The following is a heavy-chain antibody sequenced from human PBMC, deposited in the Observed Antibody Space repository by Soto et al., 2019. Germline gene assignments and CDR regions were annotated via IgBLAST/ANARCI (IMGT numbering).Heavy chain of an antibody. CDR3: ARGTPIEHFHWRPLPGYGMDV. D-gene: IGHD1-1*01. Sequence: ASVKVSCKASGGTFSSYVISWVRQAPGQGLEWMGGIIPIFGTANYAQKFQGRVTITADESTSTAYMELSSLRSEDTAVYYCARGTPIEHFHWRPLPGYGMDVWGQGTTVTVSS. CDR2: IIPIFGTA. CDR1: GGTFSSYV. V-gene: IGHV1-69*13. J-gene: IGHJ6*02.